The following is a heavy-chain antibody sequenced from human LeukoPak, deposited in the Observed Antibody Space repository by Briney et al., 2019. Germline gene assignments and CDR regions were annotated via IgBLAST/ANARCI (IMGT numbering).Heavy chain of an antibody. J-gene: IGHJ4*02. CDR2: ISYDGSNK. Sequence: QPGRSLRLSCAASGFTFSSYAMHWVRQASGKGLEWVAVISYDGSNKYYADSVKGRFTISRDNSKNTLYLQMNSLRAEDTAVYYCARDSSRSYEAYYFDYWGQGTLVTVSS. CDR3: ARDSSRSYEAYYFDY. CDR1: GFTFSSYA. V-gene: IGHV3-30-3*01. D-gene: IGHD1-26*01.